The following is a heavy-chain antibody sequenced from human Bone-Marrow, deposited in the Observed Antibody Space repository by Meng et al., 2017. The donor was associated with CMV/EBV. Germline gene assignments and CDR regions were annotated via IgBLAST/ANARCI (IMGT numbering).Heavy chain of an antibody. Sequence: ASVKVSCKASGYTFTGYYMHWVRQAPGQGLEWMGWINPNSGGTNYAQKFQGRVTMTRDTSISTAYMELSRLRSDDTAVYYCARDQVYYYDSGFGGDYYGMDVWGQGTTVTFSS. CDR1: GYTFTGYY. D-gene: IGHD3-22*01. J-gene: IGHJ6*02. V-gene: IGHV1-2*02. CDR3: ARDQVYYYDSGFGGDYYGMDV. CDR2: INPNSGGT.